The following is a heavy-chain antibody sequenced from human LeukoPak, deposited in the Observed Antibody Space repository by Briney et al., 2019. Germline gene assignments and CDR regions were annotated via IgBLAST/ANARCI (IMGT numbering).Heavy chain of an antibody. J-gene: IGHJ4*02. CDR2: IYYSGST. CDR3: ARAVTTGYDYVWGSYAYYFDY. V-gene: IGHV4-39*07. CDR1: GFTFSSYN. D-gene: IGHD3-16*01. Sequence: PGGSLRLSCAASGFTFSSYNMNWVRQPPGKGLEWIGSIYYSGSTYYNPSLKSRVTISVDTSKNQFSLKLSSVTAADTAVYYCARAVTTGYDYVWGSYAYYFDYWGQGTLVTVSS.